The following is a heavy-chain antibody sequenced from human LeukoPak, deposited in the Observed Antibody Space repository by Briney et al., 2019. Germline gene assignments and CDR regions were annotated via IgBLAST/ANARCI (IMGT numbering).Heavy chain of an antibody. V-gene: IGHV4-34*01. CDR1: GGSFSGYY. CDR2: INHSGST. CDR3: ARDPGGDGGFDY. D-gene: IGHD2-21*01. Sequence: PSETLSLTCAVYGGSFSGYYWSWIRQPPGKGLEWIGEINHSGSTNYNPSLKSRVTISVDTSKNQFSLKLSSVTAADTAVYYCARDPGGDGGFDYWGQGTLVTVSS. J-gene: IGHJ4*02.